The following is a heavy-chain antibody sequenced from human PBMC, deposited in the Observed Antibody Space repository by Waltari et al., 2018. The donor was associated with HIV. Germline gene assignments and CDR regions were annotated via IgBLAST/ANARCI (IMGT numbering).Heavy chain of an antibody. Sequence: QVQLQESGPGLVKPSETLSLTCTVSGGSISSYYWSWIRQPPGKGLEWIGYIYYSGSTNYNPSLKSRVTISVDTSKNQFSLKLSSVTAADTAVYYCARGGQKGFDYWGQGTLVTVSS. D-gene: IGHD3-10*01. V-gene: IGHV4-59*01. CDR3: ARGGQKGFDY. CDR2: IYYSGST. J-gene: IGHJ4*02. CDR1: GGSISSYY.